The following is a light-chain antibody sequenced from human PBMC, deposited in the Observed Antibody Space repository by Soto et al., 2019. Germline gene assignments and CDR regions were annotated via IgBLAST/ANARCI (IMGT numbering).Light chain of an antibody. CDR1: QSVSSNY. CDR2: GAS. J-gene: IGKJ1*01. V-gene: IGKV3-20*01. CDR3: QQYHNSPLT. Sequence: TQSPATLSRSPVERATLSGRASQSVSSNYLAWYQQKPGQAPRVLIYGASSRTTGIPDRFSGSGSGTDFTLTISRLEPEDFAVYYCQQYHNSPLTFGQGTKVDIK.